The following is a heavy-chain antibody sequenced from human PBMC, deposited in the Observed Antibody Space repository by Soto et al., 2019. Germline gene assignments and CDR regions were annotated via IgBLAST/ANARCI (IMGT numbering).Heavy chain of an antibody. J-gene: IGHJ3*02. Sequence: SETLSLTCAVSGGSISSGGYSWSWIRQPPGKGLEWIGYIYHSGSTYYNPSLKSRVTISVDRSKNQFSLKLSSVTAADTAVYYCARAAITMIVVADAFDIWGQGTMVTVPS. CDR3: ARAAITMIVVADAFDI. D-gene: IGHD3-22*01. CDR1: GGSISSGGYS. CDR2: IYHSGST. V-gene: IGHV4-30-2*01.